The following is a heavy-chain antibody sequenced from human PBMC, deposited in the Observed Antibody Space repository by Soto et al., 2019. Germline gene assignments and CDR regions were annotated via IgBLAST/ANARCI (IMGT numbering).Heavy chain of an antibody. D-gene: IGHD2-15*01. CDR1: GFTFSSYA. J-gene: IGHJ4*02. Sequence: VQLLESGGGLVQPGGSLRLSCAASGFTFSSYAMSWVRQAPGKGLEWVSAISGSGGSTYYADSVKGRFTISRDNSKNTLYLQMNSLRAEDTAVYYCAKAGSYCSGGSCYSGVGFDYWGQGTLVTVSS. CDR3: AKAGSYCSGGSCYSGVGFDY. CDR2: ISGSGGST. V-gene: IGHV3-23*01.